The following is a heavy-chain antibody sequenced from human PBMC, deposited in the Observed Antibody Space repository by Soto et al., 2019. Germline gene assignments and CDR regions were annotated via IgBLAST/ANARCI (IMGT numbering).Heavy chain of an antibody. D-gene: IGHD6-13*01. CDR3: ARAIAAAGTGWDDAFDI. Sequence: SENLSLTCTFSGGSISSGGYYLSWLRLHPGKGLEWIGYIYYSGSTYYNPSLKSRVTISVDTSKNQFSLKLSSVTAADTAVYYCARAIAAAGTGWDDAFDIWGQGTMVT. CDR2: IYYSGST. J-gene: IGHJ3*02. V-gene: IGHV4-31*03. CDR1: GGSISSGGYY.